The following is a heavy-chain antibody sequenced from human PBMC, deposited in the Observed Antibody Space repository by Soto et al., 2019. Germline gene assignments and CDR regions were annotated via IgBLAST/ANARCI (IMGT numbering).Heavy chain of an antibody. D-gene: IGHD3-22*01. J-gene: IGHJ4*02. Sequence: PSETLSLTCTVSGGSISSGDYYWSWIRQAPGKGLEWIGYIYYSGSTYYNPSLKSRVTISVDTSKNQFSLKLSSVTAADTAVYYCASFERYYDSSGPSHWGQGTLVTVSS. CDR1: GGSISSGDYY. CDR2: IYYSGST. CDR3: ASFERYYDSSGPSH. V-gene: IGHV4-30-4*01.